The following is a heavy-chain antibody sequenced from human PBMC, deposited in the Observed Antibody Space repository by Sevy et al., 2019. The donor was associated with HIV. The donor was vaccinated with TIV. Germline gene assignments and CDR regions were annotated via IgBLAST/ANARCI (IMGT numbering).Heavy chain of an antibody. CDR2: FDPEDGET. D-gene: IGHD2-2*01. V-gene: IGHV1-24*01. J-gene: IGHJ6*02. CDR1: GYTLTELS. CDR3: ATTATLRYCSSTSCPYV. Sequence: ASVKVYCKVSGYTLTELSMHWVRQAPGKGLEWMGGFDPEDGETIYAQKFQGRVTMTEDTSTDTAYMELSSLRSEDTAVYCCATTATLRYCSSTSCPYVWGQGTTVTVSS.